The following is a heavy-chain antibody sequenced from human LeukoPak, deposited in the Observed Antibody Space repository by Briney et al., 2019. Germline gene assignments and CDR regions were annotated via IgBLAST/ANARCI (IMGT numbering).Heavy chain of an antibody. CDR3: ARDREYYYDSSGYMPDAFDI. V-gene: IGHV1-2*02. CDR1: GYTFTGYY. CDR2: INPNSGGT. Sequence: GASVKVSCKASGYTFTGYYMHWVRQAPGQGLEWMGWINPNSGGTNYAQKFQGRVTMTRDTSISTAYIELCRLRSDDTAVYYRARDREYYYDSSGYMPDAFDIWGQGTMVTVSS. J-gene: IGHJ3*02. D-gene: IGHD3-22*01.